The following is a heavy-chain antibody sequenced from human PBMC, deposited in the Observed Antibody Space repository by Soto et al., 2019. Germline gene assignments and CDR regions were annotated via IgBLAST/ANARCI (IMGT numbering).Heavy chain of an antibody. D-gene: IGHD5-12*01. CDR2: IPYDERSK. Sequence: QVHLVESGGGVVQPGRSLRLSCAAPGFTFSTYGMHWVRQAPGKGLEWVAAIPYDERSKYYADSVKGRFTISRDNSKNTLYLQMNSLRAEDTAVYYCAKDPGYGLDYWGQGTLVTVSS. V-gene: IGHV3-30*18. CDR1: GFTFSTYG. CDR3: AKDPGYGLDY. J-gene: IGHJ4*02.